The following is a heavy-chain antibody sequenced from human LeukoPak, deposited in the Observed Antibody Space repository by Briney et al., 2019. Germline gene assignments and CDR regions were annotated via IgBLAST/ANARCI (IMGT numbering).Heavy chain of an antibody. V-gene: IGHV1-46*01. CDR3: ARDYSSGNYYYYGMDV. J-gene: IGHJ6*02. Sequence: ASVKVSCTASGYTFTSYYMHWVRQAPGQGLEWMGIINLSGGSTSYAQKFQGRVTMTRDTSTSTVYMELSSLRSEDTAVYYCARDYSSGNYYYYGMDVWGQGTTVTVSS. CDR1: GYTFTSYY. D-gene: IGHD6-19*01. CDR2: INLSGGST.